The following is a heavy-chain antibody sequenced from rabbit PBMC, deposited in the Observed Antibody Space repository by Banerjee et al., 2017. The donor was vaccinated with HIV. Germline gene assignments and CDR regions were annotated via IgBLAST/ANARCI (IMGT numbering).Heavy chain of an antibody. Sequence: RQAPGKGLELIACIYTSSGSTDYASWAKGRFTISKTSSTTVTLQMTSLTVADTATYFCSSPYAGSSGYLGYFNLWGPGTLVTVS. J-gene: IGHJ4*01. D-gene: IGHD1-1*01. CDR3: SSPYAGSSGYLGYFNL. V-gene: IGHV1S40*01. CDR2: IYTSSGST.